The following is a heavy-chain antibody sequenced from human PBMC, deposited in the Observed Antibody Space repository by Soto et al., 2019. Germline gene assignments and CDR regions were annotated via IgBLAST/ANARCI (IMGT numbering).Heavy chain of an antibody. CDR2: IGSSSYT. CDR1: GFPFSDYY. V-gene: IGHV3-11*05. J-gene: IGHJ4*02. Sequence: QVQLVESGGDLVKPGGSLRLSCAASGFPFSDYYMSWIRQAPGKGLEWVSSIGSSSYTNYADSVKGRFTISRDNAKNSLYLQMNSLSAEDTAVYYCARRRPTGYYNYWGQGTLVTVSA. CDR3: ARRRPTGYYNY. D-gene: IGHD3-9*01.